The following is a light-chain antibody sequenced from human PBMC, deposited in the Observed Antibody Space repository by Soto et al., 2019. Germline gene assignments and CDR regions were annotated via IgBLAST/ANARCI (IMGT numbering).Light chain of an antibody. V-gene: IGLV2-14*01. CDR3: TSYTRRATLV. CDR2: EVR. J-gene: IGLJ3*02. CDR1: RRDVGGYNL. Sequence: QSALTQPASVSGSAGQSITISCSGTRRDVGGYNLVSWYQQHPGTAPKLIIYEVRNRPSGLSSRFSGSRSGNTASLTISGLQSEDEADYYCTSYTRRATLVFGGGTKLTVL.